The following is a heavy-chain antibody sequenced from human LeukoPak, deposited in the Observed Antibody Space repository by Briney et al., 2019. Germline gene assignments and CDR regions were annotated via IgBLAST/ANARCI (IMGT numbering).Heavy chain of an antibody. D-gene: IGHD2-2*01. CDR3: ARNPPGQLLLDYYYYMDV. CDR1: GGTFSSYA. J-gene: IGHJ6*03. Sequence: SVKVSCKASGGTFSSYAISWVRQAPGQGLEWMGGIIPIFGTANYAQKFQGRVTITTDESTSTAYMELSSLRSEDTAVYYCARNPPGQLLLDYYYYMDVWGKGTTVTVSS. CDR2: IIPIFGTA. V-gene: IGHV1-69*05.